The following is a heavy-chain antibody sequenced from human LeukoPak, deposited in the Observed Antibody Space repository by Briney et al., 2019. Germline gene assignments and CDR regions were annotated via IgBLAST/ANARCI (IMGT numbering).Heavy chain of an antibody. CDR1: GGSFSGYY. CDR3: ARGRYCSADICSGGDAFDI. V-gene: IGHV4-34*01. D-gene: IGHD2-15*01. Sequence: SETLSLICAVHGGSFSGYYWSWIRQPPGKGLEWIGSIYHSGRTSYNPSLRSRVTISVDTSKNQFSLKLSSVTAADTAVYYCARGRYCSADICSGGDAFDIWGQGTMVSVSS. CDR2: IYHSGRT. J-gene: IGHJ3*02.